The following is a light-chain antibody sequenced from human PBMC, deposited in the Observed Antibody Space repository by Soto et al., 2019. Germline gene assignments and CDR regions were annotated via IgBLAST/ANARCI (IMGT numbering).Light chain of an antibody. CDR3: CSYADSPTYVL. CDR2: EDT. V-gene: IGLV2-23*01. J-gene: IGLJ2*01. CDR1: SSDVGSFHL. Sequence: QSALTQPASVSGSPGQSITISCTGTSSDVGSFHLVSWYQQHPGKAPKLMIYEDTKRPSGVSKRFSGSKSGNTASLTISGLQAEDEADYYCCSYADSPTYVLFGGGTKLTVL.